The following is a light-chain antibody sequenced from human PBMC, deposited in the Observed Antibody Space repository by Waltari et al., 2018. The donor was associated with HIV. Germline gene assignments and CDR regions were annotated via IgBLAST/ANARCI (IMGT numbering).Light chain of an antibody. CDR3: CSFAGSNIYVV. CDR1: SNDIGGYNS. Sequence: QSALTQPPSASGSPGQSVTISCTGTSNDIGGYNSVSWYQQHPGKAPKVIIYEVTKRPSGVPDRFFGSKSGNTASLTVSGLQAEDEADYYCCSFAGSNIYVVFGGGTHLTVL. CDR2: EVT. J-gene: IGLJ2*01. V-gene: IGLV2-8*01.